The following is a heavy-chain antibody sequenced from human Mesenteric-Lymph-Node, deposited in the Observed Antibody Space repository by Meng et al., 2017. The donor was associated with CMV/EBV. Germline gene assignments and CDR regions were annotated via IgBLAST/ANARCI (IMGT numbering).Heavy chain of an antibody. D-gene: IGHD3-3*01. CDR1: GGSVNSGSYY. CDR2: IYYSGSA. V-gene: IGHV4-61*01. Sequence: GSLRLSCTVSGGSVNSGSYYWSWIRQPPGKGLEWIGYIYYSGSANYNPSLKSRVTISVDTSQNQFSLTLNSLTAADTAVYYCARGDYWSGQDYWGQGTLVTVSS. CDR3: ARGDYWSGQDY. J-gene: IGHJ4*02.